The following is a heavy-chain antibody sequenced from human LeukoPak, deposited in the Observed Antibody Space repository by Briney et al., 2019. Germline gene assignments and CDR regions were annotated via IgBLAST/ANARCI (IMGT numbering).Heavy chain of an antibody. CDR3: AKFSRGAFDI. CDR1: GFTFSSYA. CDR2: ISYDGSNK. Sequence: GGSLRLSCAASGFTFSSYAMHWVRQAPGKGLEWVAVISYDGSNKYYADSVKGRFTISRDNSKNTLYLQMNSLRAEDTAVYYCAKFSRGAFDIWGQGTMVTVSS. D-gene: IGHD3-10*01. V-gene: IGHV3-30*18. J-gene: IGHJ3*02.